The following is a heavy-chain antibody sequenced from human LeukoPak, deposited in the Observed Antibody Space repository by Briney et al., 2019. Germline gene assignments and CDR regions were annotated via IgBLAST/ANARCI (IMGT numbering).Heavy chain of an antibody. CDR1: GFTFSSYA. Sequence: GGSLRLSCAASGFTFSSYAMSWVRQAPGKGLEWVSAISGSDGSTYYADSVKGRFTISRDNSKNTLYLQMNSLRAEDTAVYYCAKDVRFGELLAAYDYWGQGTLVTVSS. D-gene: IGHD3-10*01. J-gene: IGHJ4*02. CDR2: ISGSDGST. CDR3: AKDVRFGELLAAYDY. V-gene: IGHV3-23*01.